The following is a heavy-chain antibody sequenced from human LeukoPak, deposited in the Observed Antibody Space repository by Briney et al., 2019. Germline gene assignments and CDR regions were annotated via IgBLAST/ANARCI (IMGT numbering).Heavy chain of an antibody. V-gene: IGHV3-21*01. D-gene: IGHD2-2*01. Sequence: GGSLRLSCAASGFTFSAYSMSWVRQAPGKGLERVSSISANSDYIFYPDSMKGRFTISRDNAQKSLYLQMDSLRAEDTAVYYCASGLPAATTWGQGTLVTVSS. J-gene: IGHJ5*02. CDR3: ASGLPAATT. CDR2: ISANSDYI. CDR1: GFTFSAYS.